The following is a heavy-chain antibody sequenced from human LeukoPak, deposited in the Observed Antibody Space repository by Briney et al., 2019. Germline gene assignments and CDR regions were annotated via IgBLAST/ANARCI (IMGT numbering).Heavy chain of an antibody. Sequence: ASVKVSCKASGYTFTSYGISWVRQAPGQGLEWMGWISAYNGNTNYAQKLQGRVTMTTDTSTSTAYMELRSLRSDDTAVYYCARQITMVRGVTRGWFDPWGQGTLVTVSS. CDR1: GYTFTSYG. V-gene: IGHV1-18*01. CDR2: ISAYNGNT. J-gene: IGHJ5*02. CDR3: ARQITMVRGVTRGWFDP. D-gene: IGHD3-10*01.